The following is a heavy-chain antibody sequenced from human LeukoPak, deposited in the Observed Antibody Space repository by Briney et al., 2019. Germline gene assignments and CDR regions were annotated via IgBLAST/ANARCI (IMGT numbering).Heavy chain of an antibody. CDR1: GFTFSNYA. CDR3: ARRPGN. Sequence: GGSLRLSCAASGFTFSNYAMNWVRQAPGKGLEWVSAISSSGGSTYHADSVKGRFTISRDNSKNTLYLQMNDLTVEDTARYYCARRPGNWGQGILVTVSS. J-gene: IGHJ4*02. D-gene: IGHD1-14*01. V-gene: IGHV3-23*01. CDR2: ISSSGGST.